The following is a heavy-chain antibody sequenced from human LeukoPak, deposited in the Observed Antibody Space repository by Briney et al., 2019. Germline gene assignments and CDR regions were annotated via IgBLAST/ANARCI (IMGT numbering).Heavy chain of an antibody. CDR1: GFTFSDYY. D-gene: IGHD6-6*01. CDR2: ISSSGSTI. J-gene: IGHJ3*02. CDR3: ARVEGGYSSSLVAFDI. Sequence: KTGGSLRLSCAASGFTFSDYYMSWIRQAPGKGLEWVSYISSSGSTIYYADSVKGRFTISRDNAKNSLYLQMNSLRAEDTAVYYCARVEGGYSSSLVAFDIWGQGTMVTVSS. V-gene: IGHV3-11*04.